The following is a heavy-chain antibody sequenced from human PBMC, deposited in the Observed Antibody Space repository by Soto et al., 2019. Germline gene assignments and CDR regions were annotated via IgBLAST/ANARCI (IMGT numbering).Heavy chain of an antibody. CDR3: AHRGPKESLFDF. J-gene: IGHJ4*02. CDR1: GFSLSAGGVG. CDR2: IYWDDDK. V-gene: IGHV2-5*02. Sequence: QITLKESGPTLVKPTQTLTLTCTFSGFSLSAGGVGVGWIRQPPGKALECLALIYWDDDKRYRPSLESRLTITKDTSKNQVVLTMTNMDPMDTATYYCAHRGPKESLFDFWGQGTLVTVSS.